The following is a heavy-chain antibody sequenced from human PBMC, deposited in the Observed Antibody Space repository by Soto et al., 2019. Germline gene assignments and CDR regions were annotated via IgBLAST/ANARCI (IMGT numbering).Heavy chain of an antibody. CDR3: AKDNFPHFGVADPHYYYYGMDV. J-gene: IGHJ6*02. V-gene: IGHV3-23*01. CDR2: ISGSGGST. CDR1: GFTFSSYA. Sequence: PGGSLRLSCASSGFTFSSYAMSWVRQAPGKGLEWVSAISGSGGSTYYADSVKGRFTISRDNSKNTLYLQMNSLRAEDTAVYYCAKDNFPHFGVADPHYYYYGMDVWGQGTTVTVSS. D-gene: IGHD3-3*01.